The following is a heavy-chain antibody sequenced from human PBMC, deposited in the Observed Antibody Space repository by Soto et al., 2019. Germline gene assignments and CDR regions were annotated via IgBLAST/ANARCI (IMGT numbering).Heavy chain of an antibody. V-gene: IGHV3-23*01. CDR1: GLTFXGYA. D-gene: IGHD2-2*01. CDR2: ISGSGGST. J-gene: IGHJ6*02. Sequence: PGGSLRLSCASSGLTFXGYAMSLVRQAPGKGLEWVSAISGSGGSTYYADSVKGRFTISRDNSKNTLYLQMNSLRAEDTAVYYCAREVVPAAIYYYYYGMDAWGQGTTVTVSS. CDR3: AREVVPAAIYYYYYGMDA.